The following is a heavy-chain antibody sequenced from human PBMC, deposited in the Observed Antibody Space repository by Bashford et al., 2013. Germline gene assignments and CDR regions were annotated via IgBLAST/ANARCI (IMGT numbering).Heavy chain of an antibody. J-gene: IGHJ1*01. D-gene: IGHD6-13*01. Sequence: VRQAPGKGLEWVAGVSHDGSRKYYADSVKGRFTISRDNSRNTLYVQMTGLRAEDTAVYYCAEELVNQQLGFQHWGQGTLVTVSS. CDR2: VSHDGSRK. V-gene: IGHV3-30*18. CDR3: AEELVNQQLGFQH.